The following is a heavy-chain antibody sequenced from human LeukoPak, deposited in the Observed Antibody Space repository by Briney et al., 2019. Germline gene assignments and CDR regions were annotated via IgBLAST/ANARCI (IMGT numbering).Heavy chain of an antibody. D-gene: IGHD3-22*01. CDR2: IIPIFGTA. CDR1: GGTFSSYA. Sequence: SVTVSCKASGGTFSSYAISWVRQAPGQGVEWMGGIIPIFGTANYAQKFQGRVTITADKSTSTAYMELSSLRSEDTAVYYCASWVDYYDSSGYSGPFDYWGQGTLVTVSS. V-gene: IGHV1-69*06. CDR3: ASWVDYYDSSGYSGPFDY. J-gene: IGHJ4*02.